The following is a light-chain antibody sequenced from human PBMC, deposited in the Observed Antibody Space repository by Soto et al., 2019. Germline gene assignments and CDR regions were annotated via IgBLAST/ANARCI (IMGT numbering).Light chain of an antibody. J-gene: IGLJ2*01. CDR2: EVT. CDR1: SGDVGGFNY. CDR3: SSYTTNYTLV. Sequence: QSVLTQPASVSGSPGQSITISCTGTSGDVGGFNYVSWYQQHPGKAPKLMIYEVTNRPSGVSNRFSGSKSGNTASLTISGLQAEDEGDYYCSSYTTNYTLVFGGGTKVTV. V-gene: IGLV2-14*01.